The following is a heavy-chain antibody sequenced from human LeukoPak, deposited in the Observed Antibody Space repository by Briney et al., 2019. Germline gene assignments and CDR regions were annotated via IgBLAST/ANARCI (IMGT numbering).Heavy chain of an antibody. CDR3: ARHPKEGSSRGGRWVDN. V-gene: IGHV4-39*01. D-gene: IGHD6-13*01. J-gene: IGHJ4*02. CDR1: GGSISSSSYY. CDR2: IYYSGTT. Sequence: PSETLSLTCSVSGGSISSSSYYWGWIRQSPGKGLEWIASIYYSGTTYYNSSLRSRVIISLDTSKNQFSLRLTSVTAADTAVYYCARHPKEGSSRGGRWVDNWGQGTLVTVSS.